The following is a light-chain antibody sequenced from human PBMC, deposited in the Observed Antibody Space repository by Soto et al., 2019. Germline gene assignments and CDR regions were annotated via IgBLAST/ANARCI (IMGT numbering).Light chain of an antibody. Sequence: DIQMTQSPSSLSASVGDRVTITCRASQSISSYLNWYQQRPGKAPKLLIYAASSLQSGVLSRFSGSGSGTDFTLTISSLQPEDFATYYCQQSYNTFTFGQGTRLEIK. CDR3: QQSYNTFT. CDR2: AAS. J-gene: IGKJ5*01. V-gene: IGKV1-39*01. CDR1: QSISSY.